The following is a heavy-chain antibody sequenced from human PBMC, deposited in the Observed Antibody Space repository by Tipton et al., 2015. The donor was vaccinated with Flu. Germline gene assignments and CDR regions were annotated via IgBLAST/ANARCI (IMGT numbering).Heavy chain of an antibody. D-gene: IGHD3-9*01. CDR3: ARVLPSNPYDMLTGYYGDAFDI. J-gene: IGHJ3*02. CDR1: GGSISSSY. CDR2: TYYNGST. V-gene: IGHV4-59*01. Sequence: TLSLTCTVSGGSISSSYWTWIRQSPGKGLGWIGSTYYNGSTNYSPSLKSRVSISVDTAKNQFSLRLNSVTAADTAVYYCARVLPSNPYDMLTGYYGDAFDIWGQGTIVTVSS.